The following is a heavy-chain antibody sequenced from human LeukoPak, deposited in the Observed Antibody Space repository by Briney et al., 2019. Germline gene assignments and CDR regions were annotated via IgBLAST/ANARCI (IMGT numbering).Heavy chain of an antibody. CDR1: GGSFSGYY. CDR3: ARGPMMVVVNDAFDI. J-gene: IGHJ3*02. CDR2: INHSGST. V-gene: IGHV4-34*01. Sequence: SETLSLTCAVYGGSFSGYYWSWIRQPPGKGLEWIGEINHSGSTNYNPSLKSRVTISVDTSKNQFSLKLSSVTAADTAVYYCARGPMMVVVNDAFDIWGQGTMVTVSS. D-gene: IGHD3-22*01.